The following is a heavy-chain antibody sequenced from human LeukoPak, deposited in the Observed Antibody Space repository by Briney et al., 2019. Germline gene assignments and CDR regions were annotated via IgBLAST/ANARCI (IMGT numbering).Heavy chain of an antibody. V-gene: IGHV4-4*07. CDR3: ARDSSSWYGYFQH. D-gene: IGHD6-13*01. J-gene: IGHJ1*01. CDR2: IHTSGST. CDR1: GGSITSYY. Sequence: SETLSLTCTVPGGSITSYYWSWIRQPAGKGLEWIGRIHTSGSTNYSPSLKSRVTMSVDTSKNQFSLKLNSVTPEDTAVYYCARDSSSWYGYFQHWGQGTLVTVSS.